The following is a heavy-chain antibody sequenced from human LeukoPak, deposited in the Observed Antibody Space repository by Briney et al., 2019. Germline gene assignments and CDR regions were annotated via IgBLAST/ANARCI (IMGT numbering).Heavy chain of an antibody. CDR2: IYHSGST. V-gene: IGHV4-38-2*02. J-gene: IGHJ4*02. CDR1: GYSISSGYY. CDR3: ARGLGYCSGGSCYDFDY. Sequence: PSETLSLTCTVSGYSISSGYYWGWIRQPPGKGLEWIGSIYHSGSTYYNPSLKSRVTISVDTSKNQFSLKLSSVTAADTAVYYCARGLGYCSGGSCYDFDYWGQGTLVTVSS. D-gene: IGHD2-15*01.